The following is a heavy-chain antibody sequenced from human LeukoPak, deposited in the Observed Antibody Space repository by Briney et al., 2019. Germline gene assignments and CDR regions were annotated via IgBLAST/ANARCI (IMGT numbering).Heavy chain of an antibody. CDR3: AHPPWMATTTYYFDY. CDR1: GYTFTSYY. V-gene: IGHV1-46*01. D-gene: IGHD5-24*01. Sequence: ASVKVSCKASGYTFTSYYMHWVRQAPGQGLEWMGIINPSGGSTSYAQKFQGRVTMTRDTSTSTVYMELSSLRSEDTAVYYCAHPPWMATTTYYFDYWGQGTLVTVSS. J-gene: IGHJ4*02. CDR2: INPSGGST.